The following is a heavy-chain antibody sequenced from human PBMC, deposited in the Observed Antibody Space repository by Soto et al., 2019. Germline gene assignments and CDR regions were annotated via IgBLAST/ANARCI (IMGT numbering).Heavy chain of an antibody. CDR3: ATSVGLSSTVPFDY. Sequence: ASVKVSCTVSGYTLTELSMHWVRQAPGKGLEWMGGFDPEDGETIYAQKFQGRVTMTEDTSTDTAYMELSSLRSEDTAVYYCATSVGLSSTVPFDYWGQGTLVTVS. J-gene: IGHJ4*02. V-gene: IGHV1-24*01. CDR1: GYTLTELS. D-gene: IGHD4-4*01. CDR2: FDPEDGET.